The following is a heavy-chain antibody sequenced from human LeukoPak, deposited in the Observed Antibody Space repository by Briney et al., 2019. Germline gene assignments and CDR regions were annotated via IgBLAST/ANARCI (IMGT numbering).Heavy chain of an antibody. V-gene: IGHV3-23*01. J-gene: IGHJ4*02. CDR1: GFTFSNYA. CDR3: ASLGYCSGGSCYPYDY. Sequence: GGSLRLSCAASGFTFSNYAMSWVRQAPGKGLDWVSGISGSGGTTFYADSVKGRFTISRDNSKNTLYLQMNSLRAEDTAVYYCASLGYCSGGSCYPYDYWGQGTLVTVSS. CDR2: ISGSGGTT. D-gene: IGHD2-15*01.